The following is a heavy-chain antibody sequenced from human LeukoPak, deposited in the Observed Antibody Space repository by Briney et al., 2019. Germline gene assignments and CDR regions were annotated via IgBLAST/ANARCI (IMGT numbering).Heavy chain of an antibody. V-gene: IGHV2-5*01. D-gene: IGHD3-22*01. J-gene: IGHJ4*02. Sequence: SGPTLVNPTQTLTLTCTFSGFSASTSGMGVGWIRQPPGKALEWVALIYWNDDKRYRPSLKNRLSFTRDTSKNQVVLTMTNMDSVDTATYYCAHGGIYHDSSGDYYLSRFDQWGQGTLATVSS. CDR3: AHGGIYHDSSGDYYLSRFDQ. CDR2: IYWNDDK. CDR1: GFSASTSGMG.